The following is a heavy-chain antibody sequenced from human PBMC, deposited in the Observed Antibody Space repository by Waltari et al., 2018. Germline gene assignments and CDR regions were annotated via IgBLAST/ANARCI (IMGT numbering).Heavy chain of an antibody. CDR2: IYTNGNT. Sequence: QVQLQESGPGLVKPSQTLSLTCAVSGGSIRTYSYYWGWTRKSAGKGLEWIGRIYTNGNTDYSPSLKSRVSISVDTSKNQFSLELSSVTAADTAVYYCARAGQHVVRANYYYYYGMDVWGQGTTVIVSS. V-gene: IGHV4-61*02. CDR1: GGSIRTYSYY. CDR3: ARAGQHVVRANYYYYYGMDV. D-gene: IGHD6-13*01. J-gene: IGHJ6*02.